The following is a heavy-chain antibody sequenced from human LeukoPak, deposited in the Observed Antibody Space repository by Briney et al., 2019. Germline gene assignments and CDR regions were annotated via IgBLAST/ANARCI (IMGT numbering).Heavy chain of an antibody. D-gene: IGHD2-2*03. Sequence: GGSLRLSCAASGFTFSSYGMHWVRQAPGKGLEWVAFIRYDGSNKYYADSVKGRFTISRDNSKNTLYLQMNSLRAEDTAVYYCAILDIVVVPAAKFYYYCMDVWGKGTTVTVSS. CDR1: GFTFSSYG. V-gene: IGHV3-30*02. CDR3: AILDIVVVPAAKFYYYCMDV. CDR2: IRYDGSNK. J-gene: IGHJ6*03.